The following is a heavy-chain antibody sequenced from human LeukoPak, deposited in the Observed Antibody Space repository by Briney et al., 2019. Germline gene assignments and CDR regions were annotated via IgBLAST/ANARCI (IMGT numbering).Heavy chain of an antibody. V-gene: IGHV1-69*13. CDR3: ARLRFLEWLFPGDYFDY. D-gene: IGHD3-3*01. J-gene: IGHJ4*02. CDR1: GGTFSSYA. CDR2: IIPIFGTA. Sequence: SVKVSCKASGGTFSSYAISWVRQAPGQGLEWMGGIIPIFGTANYAQKFQGRVTITADESTSTAYMELSSLRSEDTAVYYCARLRFLEWLFPGDYFDYWGQGALVTVSS.